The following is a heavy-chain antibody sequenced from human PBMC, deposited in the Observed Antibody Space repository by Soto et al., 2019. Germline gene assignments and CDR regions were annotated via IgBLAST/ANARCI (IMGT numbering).Heavy chain of an antibody. Sequence: RESLKISCKGSGYRFTSYWIGWVRQMPGKGLEWMGIIYPGDSDTRYSPSFQGQVTISADKSISTAYLQWSSLKASDTAMYYCARLMSFPLYDTPLTYYGMDGWGHGTKVTVSS. J-gene: IGHJ6*02. D-gene: IGHD2-8*01. CDR2: IYPGDSDT. CDR3: ARLMSFPLYDTPLTYYGMDG. CDR1: GYRFTSYW. V-gene: IGHV5-51*01.